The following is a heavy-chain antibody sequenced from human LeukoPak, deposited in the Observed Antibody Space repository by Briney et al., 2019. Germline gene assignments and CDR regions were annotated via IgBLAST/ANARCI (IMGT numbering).Heavy chain of an antibody. CDR2: ISYSGST. CDR1: GGPINNYY. CDR3: ARSPTMARKFFYFDY. D-gene: IGHD5-24*01. Sequence: SETLSLTCTVSGGPINNYYWSWLRQPPGKGLEWIGYISYSGSTNYNPSLKSRVVVSVDTSKNQFSLKLSSVTAADTTIYYCARSPTMARKFFYFDYWGQGTLVTVSS. J-gene: IGHJ4*02. V-gene: IGHV4-59*01.